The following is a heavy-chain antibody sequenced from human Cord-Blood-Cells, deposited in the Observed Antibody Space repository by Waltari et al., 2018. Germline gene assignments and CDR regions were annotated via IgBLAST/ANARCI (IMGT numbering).Heavy chain of an antibody. D-gene: IGHD7-27*01. CDR1: GGTFSSYA. J-gene: IGHJ3*02. V-gene: IGHV1-69*10. CDR3: ARDLTGDDAFDI. CDR2: IIPILGIA. Sequence: QVQLVQSGAEVKKPGSSVKVSCKASGGTFSSYAISWVRQAPGQGLEWMGGIIPILGIANSAQKFQGRVTITADKSTSTAYMELSSLRSEDTAVYYCARDLTGDDAFDIWGQGTMVTVSS.